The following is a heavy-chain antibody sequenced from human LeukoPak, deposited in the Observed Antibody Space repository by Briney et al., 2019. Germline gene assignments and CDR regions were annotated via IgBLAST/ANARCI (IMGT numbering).Heavy chain of an antibody. CDR2: ISGSGGST. Sequence: GGSLRLSCAASGFTFSSYAMSWARQAPGKGLEWVSAISGSGGSTYYADSVKGRFTISRDNSKNTLYLQMNSLRAEDTAVYYCAKGGIVGATIRYFDYWGQGTLVTVSS. V-gene: IGHV3-23*01. CDR1: GFTFSSYA. J-gene: IGHJ4*02. D-gene: IGHD1-26*01. CDR3: AKGGIVGATIRYFDY.